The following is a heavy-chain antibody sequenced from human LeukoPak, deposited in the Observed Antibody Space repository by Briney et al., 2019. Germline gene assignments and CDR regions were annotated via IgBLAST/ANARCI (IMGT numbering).Heavy chain of an antibody. J-gene: IGHJ4*02. CDR3: ARDFMVRGVTTPDY. CDR2: MNPNSGGT. V-gene: IGHV1-2*02. CDR1: GYTFIGYY. D-gene: IGHD3-10*01. Sequence: GASVKVSCKAFGYTFIGYYIHWVRQAPGQGLQWMGWMNPNSGGTNYAQKFQGRVTMTRDTSISTAYMELSGLRYDDTAVYYYARDFMVRGVTTPDYWGQGTLVTVSS.